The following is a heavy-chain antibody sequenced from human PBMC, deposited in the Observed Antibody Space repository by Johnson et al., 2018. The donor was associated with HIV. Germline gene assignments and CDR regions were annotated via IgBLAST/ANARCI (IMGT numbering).Heavy chain of an antibody. Sequence: VQLVESGGGLIQPGGSLRLSCAASGFTVSSNYMSWVRQAPGKGLEWVSVIYSGGSTYYADSGKGRFTISRDNSKNTLSLQMNSLRADDTAIYYCARASQGAYDMWGQGTMVIVSS. CDR3: ARASQGAYDM. CDR1: GFTVSSNY. J-gene: IGHJ3*02. V-gene: IGHV3-53*01. CDR2: IYSGGST.